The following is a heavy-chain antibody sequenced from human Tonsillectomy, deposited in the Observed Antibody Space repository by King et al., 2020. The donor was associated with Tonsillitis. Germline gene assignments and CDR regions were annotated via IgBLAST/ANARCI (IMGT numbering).Heavy chain of an antibody. CDR2: IYHSGST. CDR3: ARMTMVRELGDWFDP. V-gene: IGHV4-30-2*01. Sequence: QLQESGSGLVKPSQTLSLTCAVSGGSISRGGYSWSWIRQPPGKGLEWIGYIYHSGSTYYNPSLKSRVTISVDRSKNQFSLKLSSVTAADTAVYYCARMTMVRELGDWFDPWGQGTLVTVSS. CDR1: GGSISRGGYS. D-gene: IGHD3-10*01. J-gene: IGHJ5*02.